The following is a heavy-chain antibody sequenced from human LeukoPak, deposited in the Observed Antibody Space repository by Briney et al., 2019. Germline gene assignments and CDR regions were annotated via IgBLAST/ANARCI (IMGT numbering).Heavy chain of an antibody. Sequence: GGSLRLSCAASGFTLSSYGMHWVRQAPGRGLEWVAVISYDGSNKYYADSVKGRFTISRDNSKNTLYLQMNSLRAEDTAVYYCAKLYSSSSRGGYYWGQGTLVTVSS. CDR2: ISYDGSNK. J-gene: IGHJ4*02. V-gene: IGHV3-30*18. D-gene: IGHD6-13*01. CDR1: GFTLSSYG. CDR3: AKLYSSSSRGGYY.